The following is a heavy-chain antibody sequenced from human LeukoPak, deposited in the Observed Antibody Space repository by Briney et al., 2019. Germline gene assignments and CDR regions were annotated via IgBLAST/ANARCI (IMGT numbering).Heavy chain of an antibody. CDR1: GFTFSSYW. V-gene: IGHV3-7*01. Sequence: GGSLRLSCAASGFTFSSYWMGWVRQAPGKGLEWVANIKQDGSEKYYVDSVKGRFTISRDNAKNSLYLQMNSLRAEDTAVYYCARGGGTGYNNWFDPWGQGTLVTVSS. CDR2: IKQDGSEK. D-gene: IGHD3/OR15-3a*01. J-gene: IGHJ5*02. CDR3: ARGGGTGYNNWFDP.